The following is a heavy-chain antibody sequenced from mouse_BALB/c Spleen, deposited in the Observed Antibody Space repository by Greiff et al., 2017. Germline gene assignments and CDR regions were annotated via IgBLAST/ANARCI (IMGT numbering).Heavy chain of an antibody. V-gene: IGHV5-12-2*01. Sequence: EVKVVESGGGLVQPGGSLKLSCAASGFTFSSYTMSWVRQTPEKRLEWVAYISNGGGSTYYPDTVKGRFTISRDNAKNTLYLQMSSLKSEDTAMYYCARHDYYGSRWYFDVWGAGTTVTVSS. D-gene: IGHD1-1*01. CDR3: ARHDYYGSRWYFDV. CDR2: ISNGGGST. J-gene: IGHJ1*01. CDR1: GFTFSSYT.